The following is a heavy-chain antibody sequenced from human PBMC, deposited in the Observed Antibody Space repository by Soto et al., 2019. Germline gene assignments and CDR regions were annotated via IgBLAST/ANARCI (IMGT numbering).Heavy chain of an antibody. CDR1: GFTYSSYA. CDR3: AKVWGYCSGGSCYLPNYFDY. V-gene: IGHV3-23*01. D-gene: IGHD2-15*01. CDR2: ISGSGGST. Sequence: LRLSCAASGFTYSSYAMSWVRQAPGKGLEWVSAISGSGGSTYYADSVKGRFTISRDNSKNTLYLQMNSLRAEDTAVYYCAKVWGYCSGGSCYLPNYFDYWGQGTLVTVSS. J-gene: IGHJ4*02.